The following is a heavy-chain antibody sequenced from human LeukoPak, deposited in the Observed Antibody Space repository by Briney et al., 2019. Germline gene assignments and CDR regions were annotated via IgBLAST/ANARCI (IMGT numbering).Heavy chain of an antibody. D-gene: IGHD3-3*01. CDR2: ISGSGSST. J-gene: IGHJ4*02. CDR3: AKARHYDFWSGEGNFDY. Sequence: GGSLRLSCAASGFTFSSYVMSWVRQAPGKGLEWVSAISGSGSSTYYADSVKGRFTISRDNSKNTLYLQVNSLRAEDTAVYYCAKARHYDFWSGEGNFDYWGQGTLVTVSS. CDR1: GFTFSSYV. V-gene: IGHV3-23*01.